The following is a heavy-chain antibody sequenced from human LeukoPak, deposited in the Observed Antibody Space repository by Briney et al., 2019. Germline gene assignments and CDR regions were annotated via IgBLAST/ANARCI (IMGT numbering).Heavy chain of an antibody. V-gene: IGHV3-48*03. CDR2: ISRSGSTI. Sequence: PGGSLRLSCAASGFTFSSYEMNWVRQAPGKGLEWVSYISRSGSTIYYADSVKGRFTISRDNAKNSLYLQMNSLRAEDTAVYYCAKDSVYYYDNPYYNYYMDVWGKGTTVTISS. J-gene: IGHJ6*03. CDR3: AKDSVYYYDNPYYNYYMDV. D-gene: IGHD3-22*01. CDR1: GFTFSSYE.